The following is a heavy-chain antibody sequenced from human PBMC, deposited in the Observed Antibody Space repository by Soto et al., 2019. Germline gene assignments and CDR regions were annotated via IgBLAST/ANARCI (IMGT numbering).Heavy chain of an antibody. CDR1: GGTFSSYA. D-gene: IGHD2-2*01. CDR2: IIPISDTT. V-gene: IGHV1-69*01. J-gene: IGHJ6*02. Sequence: QVQLVQSGAEVKKPGSSVKVSCKASGGTFSSYAISWVRQAPGQGLECMGGIIPISDTTNYAQKFQGSVTITADESTSTAYMELSSLRSEDVAVYYCASSQGSSTSLEIYYYYSYGMAVWGQGTTVTVS. CDR3: ASSQGSSTSLEIYYYYSYGMAV.